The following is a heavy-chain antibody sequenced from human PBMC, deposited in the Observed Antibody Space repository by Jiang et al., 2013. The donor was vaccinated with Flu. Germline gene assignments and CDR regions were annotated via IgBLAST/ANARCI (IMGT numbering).Heavy chain of an antibody. V-gene: IGHV5-10-1*03. CDR1: GYDFSAYY. CDR2: IDPFDSET. CDR3: ARHERISRGTDWFDA. D-gene: IGHD2/OR15-2a*01. Sequence: VQLVESGAEVKKPGESLRISCVGFGYDFSAYYISWVRQMPGKGLEWVGKIDPFDSETHYGPTFQGHVFISLDESSTTAHLQWASLRVSDSAIYYCARHERISRGTDWFDAWGQGPWSPSPQ. J-gene: IGHJ5*02.